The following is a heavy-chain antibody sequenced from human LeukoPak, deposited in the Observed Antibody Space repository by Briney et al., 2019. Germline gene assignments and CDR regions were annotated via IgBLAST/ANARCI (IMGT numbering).Heavy chain of an antibody. CDR2: INPSGGST. CDR1: GYTFTSYY. CDR3: ATPSGYSYGLDY. J-gene: IGHJ4*02. Sequence: VSVKVSCKAPGYTFTSYYIHWVRQAPGQGLEWMGIINPSGGSTSYAQKFQGRVTMTRDTSTSTVYMELSSLRSEDTAVYYCATPSGYSYGLDYWGQGTLVTVSS. V-gene: IGHV1-46*01. D-gene: IGHD5-18*01.